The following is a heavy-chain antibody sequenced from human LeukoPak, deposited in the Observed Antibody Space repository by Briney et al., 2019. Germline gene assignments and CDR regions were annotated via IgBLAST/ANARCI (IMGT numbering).Heavy chain of an antibody. V-gene: IGHV3-21*01. D-gene: IGHD3-22*01. Sequence: GGSLRLSCAASGLTFSSYAMSWVRQAPGKGLEWVSSISSSSSYIYYADSVKGRFTISRDNAKNSLYLQMNSLRAEDTAVYYCARDPYYDSSGYPDYWGQGTLVTVSS. J-gene: IGHJ4*02. CDR1: GLTFSSYA. CDR3: ARDPYYDSSGYPDY. CDR2: ISSSSSYI.